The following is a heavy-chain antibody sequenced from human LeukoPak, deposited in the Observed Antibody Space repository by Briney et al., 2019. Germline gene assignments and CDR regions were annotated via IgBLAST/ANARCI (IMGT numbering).Heavy chain of an antibody. V-gene: IGHV3-11*04. CDR2: ISSSGSTI. J-gene: IGHJ4*02. D-gene: IGHD2-8*02. CDR1: GFTFSDYY. CDR3: ARSDGYCAGGSCSPDY. Sequence: GGSLRLSCAASGFTFSDYYMSWIRQAPGKGLEWVSYISSSGSTIYYADSVKGRFTISRDNAKNTVYLQMSSLSAEDTALYYCARSDGYCAGGSCSPDYWGQGTLVTVSS.